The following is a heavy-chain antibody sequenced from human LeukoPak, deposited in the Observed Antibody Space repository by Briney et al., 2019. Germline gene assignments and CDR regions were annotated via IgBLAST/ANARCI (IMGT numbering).Heavy chain of an antibody. CDR1: GFTFSSYG. CDR3: ARDYYGSGSSAVFDY. D-gene: IGHD3-10*01. J-gene: IGHJ4*02. Sequence: GGSLGLSCAASGFTFSSYGMHWVRQAPGKGLEWVAVIWYDGSNKYYADSVKGRFTISRDNSKNTLYLQMNSLRAEDTAVYYCARDYYGSGSSAVFDYWVQGTLVTVSS. CDR2: IWYDGSNK. V-gene: IGHV3-33*01.